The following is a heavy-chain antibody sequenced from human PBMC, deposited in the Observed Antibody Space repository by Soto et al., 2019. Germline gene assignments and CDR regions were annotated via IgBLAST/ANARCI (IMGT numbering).Heavy chain of an antibody. CDR3: ARAGMITFGGVIVPGDYYYMDV. Sequence: GGSLRLSCAASGFTVSSNYMSWVRQAPGKGLEWVSVIYSGGSTYYADSVKGRFTISRDNSKNTLYLQMNSLRAEDTAVYYCARAGMITFGGVIVPGDYYYMDVWGKGTTVTVSS. J-gene: IGHJ6*03. V-gene: IGHV3-66*01. D-gene: IGHD3-16*02. CDR2: IYSGGST. CDR1: GFTVSSNY.